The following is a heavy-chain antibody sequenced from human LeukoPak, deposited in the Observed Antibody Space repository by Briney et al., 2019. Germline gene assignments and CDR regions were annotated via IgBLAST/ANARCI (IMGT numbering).Heavy chain of an antibody. Sequence: PGGSLRLSCAASGFTFSSYAMSWVRQAPGKGLEWVSHISGSGGNTYYADSVKGRFTISRDHSKNTLFLQMNSLRAEDTAVYYCAKRGSYCSGTTCYDYWGQGTLVTVSS. V-gene: IGHV3-23*01. CDR2: ISGSGGNT. J-gene: IGHJ4*02. CDR3: AKRGSYCSGTTCYDY. D-gene: IGHD2-2*01. CDR1: GFTFSSYA.